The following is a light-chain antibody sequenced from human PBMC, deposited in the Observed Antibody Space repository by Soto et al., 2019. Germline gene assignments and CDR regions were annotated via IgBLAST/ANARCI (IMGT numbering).Light chain of an antibody. J-gene: IGLJ2*01. Sequence: QSALTQPASVSGSPGQSITISCTGTSSDVGGYNYVSWYQQYPGKAPKLMIYDVSNRPSGVSNRFSGSKSGNTASLTICGLQAEDEADYYCSSYTSSSTPHVVFGGGTKVTVL. CDR2: DVS. CDR3: SSYTSSSTPHVV. V-gene: IGLV2-14*01. CDR1: SSDVGGYNY.